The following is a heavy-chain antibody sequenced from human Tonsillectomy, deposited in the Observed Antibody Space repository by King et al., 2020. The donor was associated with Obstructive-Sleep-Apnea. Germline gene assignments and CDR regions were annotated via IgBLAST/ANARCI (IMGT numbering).Heavy chain of an antibody. J-gene: IGHJ5*02. Sequence: QLVESGAEVKKPGASVKVSCKGSGYTFTSYDISWVRQAPGQGLEWMGWISPYNGNTNYAQKLQGRVTMTTDTSTSTAYMERRSLRSDDTAVYYCAGHQWLEWFDPWGQGTLVIVSS. CDR2: ISPYNGNT. D-gene: IGHD6-19*01. CDR3: AGHQWLEWFDP. V-gene: IGHV1-18*04. CDR1: GYTFTSYD.